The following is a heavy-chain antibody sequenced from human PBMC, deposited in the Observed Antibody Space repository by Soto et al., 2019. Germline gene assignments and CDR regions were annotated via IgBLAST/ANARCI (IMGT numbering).Heavy chain of an antibody. J-gene: IGHJ6*02. CDR2: TYYRSKWYN. Sequence: SQTLSLTCAISGDSVSSNSAAWNWIRQSPSRGLEWLGRTYYRSKWYNDYAVSVKSRITINPDTSKNQFSLQLNSVTPEDTAVYYCARADIAAAGYYYYGMAVWGQGTTVTVSS. D-gene: IGHD6-13*01. V-gene: IGHV6-1*01. CDR3: ARADIAAAGYYYYGMAV. CDR1: GDSVSSNSAA.